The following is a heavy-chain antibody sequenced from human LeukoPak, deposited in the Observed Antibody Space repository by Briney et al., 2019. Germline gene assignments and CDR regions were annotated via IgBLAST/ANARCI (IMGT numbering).Heavy chain of an antibody. CDR3: AHGGSGNFDY. Sequence: GGSLRLSCAASGFTFDDYAMHWVRQAPGKGLEWVSGISWNSGSIDYADSVKGRFTFSRDNAKNSLYLQMNSLRAEDTALYYCAHGGSGNFDYWGQGTLVTVSS. CDR1: GFTFDDYA. CDR2: ISWNSGSI. J-gene: IGHJ4*02. V-gene: IGHV3-9*01. D-gene: IGHD3-10*01.